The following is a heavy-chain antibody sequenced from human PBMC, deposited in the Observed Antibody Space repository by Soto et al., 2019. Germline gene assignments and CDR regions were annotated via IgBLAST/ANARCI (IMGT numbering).Heavy chain of an antibody. V-gene: IGHV4-31*03. CDR2: IYYGWNT. CDR1: GGSISSGGYY. Sequence: QVQLQESGPGLVKPSQTLSLTCTVSGGSISSGGYYWNWIRQHPGKGLEWIGYIYYGWNTQYNPSLKSRVTISADTSKNLFSLNLSSVTAADTAVYYCARGVAAPPLSGSSWFDPWGQGTLVTVSS. J-gene: IGHJ5*02. CDR3: ARGVAAPPLSGSSWFDP. D-gene: IGHD2-15*01.